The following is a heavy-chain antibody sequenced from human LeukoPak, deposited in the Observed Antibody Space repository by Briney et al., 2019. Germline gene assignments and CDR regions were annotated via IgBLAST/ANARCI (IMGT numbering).Heavy chain of an antibody. CDR2: VYYTGST. J-gene: IGHJ2*01. V-gene: IGHV4-59*08. CDR3: ARRVSYYYDSSGYYTFWYFDL. D-gene: IGHD3-22*01. CDR1: GGSISRHY. Sequence: PSETLSLTCTVSGGSISRHYWSWIRQPPGKGLEWIGYVYYTGSTNYNPSLKSRVTISVDTSKNQFSLKLSSVTAADTAVYYCARRVSYYYDSSGYYTFWYFDLWDRGTLVTVSS.